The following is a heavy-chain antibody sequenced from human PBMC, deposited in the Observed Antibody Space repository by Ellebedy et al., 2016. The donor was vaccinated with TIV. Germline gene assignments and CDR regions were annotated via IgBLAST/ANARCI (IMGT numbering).Heavy chain of an antibody. CDR2: IDPSGSYT. CDR3: ARFIAAAAQRVDYYDYYGMDV. V-gene: IGHV5-10-1*01. CDR1: GYSFTSYW. Sequence: GESLKISCKGSGYSFTSYWINWVRQMPGKGLEWMGRIDPSGSYTNYNPSFQGHVTISTDKSIITAYLQWSSLKASDTAMYYCARFIAAAAQRVDYYDYYGMDVWGQGTTVTVSS. J-gene: IGHJ6*02. D-gene: IGHD6-13*01.